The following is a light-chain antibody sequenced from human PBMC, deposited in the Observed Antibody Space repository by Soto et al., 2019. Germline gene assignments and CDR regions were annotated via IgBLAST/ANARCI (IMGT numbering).Light chain of an antibody. J-gene: IGLJ2*01. CDR3: SSYRSSSTV. CDR2: EVS. V-gene: IGLV2-14*01. CDR1: SRDIGAYNY. Sequence: QSVLTQPASVSASPGQSITISCTGTSRDIGAYNYVSWYQQHPGKAPKLIIYEVSNRPSGVSNRFSGSKSGDTASLTISGLQAEDEADYYCSSYRSSSTVFGGGTKLTVL.